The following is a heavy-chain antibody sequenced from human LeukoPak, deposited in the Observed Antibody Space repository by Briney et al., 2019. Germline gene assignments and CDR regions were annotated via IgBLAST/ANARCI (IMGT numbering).Heavy chain of an antibody. CDR2: IRYDGSNK. V-gene: IGHV3-30*02. CDR1: GFTFSSYG. CDR3: AKIAGPNYYYYMDV. Sequence: PGGSLRLSCAASGFTFSSYGMHWVRQAPGKGLEWVAFIRYDGSNKYYADSVKGRFTISRDNSKNTLYLQMNSLRAEDTAVYYCAKIAGPNYYYYMDVWGKGITVTVSS. J-gene: IGHJ6*03.